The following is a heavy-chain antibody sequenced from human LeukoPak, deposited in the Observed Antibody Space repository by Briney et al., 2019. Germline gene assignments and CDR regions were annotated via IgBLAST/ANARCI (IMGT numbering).Heavy chain of an antibody. J-gene: IGHJ3*02. D-gene: IGHD3-3*01. CDR1: GGSISSGGYY. CDR3: ARGTIFGVVIFDAFDI. CDR2: IYYSGST. Sequence: SETLSLTCTVSGGSISSGGYYWSWIRQHPGKGLEWIGYIYYSGSTYYNPSLKSRVTISVDTSKNQFSLKLSSVTTADTAVYYCARGTIFGVVIFDAFDIWGQGTMVTVSS. V-gene: IGHV4-31*03.